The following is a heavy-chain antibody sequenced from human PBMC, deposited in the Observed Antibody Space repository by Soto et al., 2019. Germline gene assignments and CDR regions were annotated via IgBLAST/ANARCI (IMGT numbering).Heavy chain of an antibody. D-gene: IGHD6-19*01. J-gene: IGHJ4*02. V-gene: IGHV3-23*01. Sequence: PGGSLRLSCAASGFIFNNYAMSWVRQAPGKGLEWVSTISGSGANTYYPDSVKGRFTISRDNSKNTLYIQMNSLRAEDTAVYYCAKGYGSSRYFFDYWGQGTLVTVSS. CDR3: AKGYGSSRYFFDY. CDR2: ISGSGANT. CDR1: GFIFNNYA.